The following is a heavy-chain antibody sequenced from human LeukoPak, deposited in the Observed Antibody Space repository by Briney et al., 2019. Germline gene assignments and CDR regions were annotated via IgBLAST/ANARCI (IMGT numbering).Heavy chain of an antibody. D-gene: IGHD1/OR15-1a*01. CDR1: RGSISSHNW. J-gene: IGHJ4*02. Sequence: SETLSLTCAVSRGSISSHNWWSWVRQPPGEGLEWIGEIYLGGNTNYNPSLKSRVTMSVDHSKNQFSLNLSSVTAADTAVYYCASHMAVTGTRGFDYWGQGTLVTVSS. CDR3: ASHMAVTGTRGFDY. CDR2: IYLGGNT. V-gene: IGHV4-4*02.